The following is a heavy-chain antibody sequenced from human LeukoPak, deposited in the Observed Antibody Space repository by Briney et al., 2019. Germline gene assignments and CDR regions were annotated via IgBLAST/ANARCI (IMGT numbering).Heavy chain of an antibody. Sequence: ASVKVSCKASGYTFTGYYMHWVRQAPGQGLEWMGWINPNSGGTNFAQNFQGRVTLTRDTSISTAYMELSRLSSDDTAVYYCARNGRGTYDHWGQGTLVTVSS. CDR3: ARNGRGTYDH. CDR2: INPNSGGT. V-gene: IGHV1-2*02. J-gene: IGHJ5*02. D-gene: IGHD3-16*01. CDR1: GYTFTGYY.